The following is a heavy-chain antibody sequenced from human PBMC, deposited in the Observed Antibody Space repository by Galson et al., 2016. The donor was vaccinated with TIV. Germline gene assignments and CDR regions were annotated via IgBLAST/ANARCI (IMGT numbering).Heavy chain of an antibody. CDR3: ATDRNTAMDTYHYYYGMDV. D-gene: IGHD5-18*01. V-gene: IGHV1-69*13. Sequence: SVKVSCKASGGSFSSYVFNWVRQGPGQGLEWMGGIIPLFDTTNNAQTFQGRVTITADESTGTVYMELSSLRSEDTAMYYCATDRNTAMDTYHYYYGMDVWGQGTTVTVSS. J-gene: IGHJ6*02. CDR1: GGSFSSYV. CDR2: IIPLFDTT.